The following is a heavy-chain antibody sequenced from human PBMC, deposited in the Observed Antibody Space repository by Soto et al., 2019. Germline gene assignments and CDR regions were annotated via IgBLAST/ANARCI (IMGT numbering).Heavy chain of an antibody. J-gene: IGHJ4*01. CDR3: VAGPDRAKSAY. CDR1: GGSISSGGYY. CDR2: GLRPDYT. Sequence: SETLSLTCTVSGGSISSGGYYWSWTRQPPGKGLEWIAYGLRPDYTGYNPSLRNRVTISSDTSKNQFSLRLISVTAADTAVYYCVAGPDRAKSAYWGQGTLVTVSS. V-gene: IGHV4-61*08.